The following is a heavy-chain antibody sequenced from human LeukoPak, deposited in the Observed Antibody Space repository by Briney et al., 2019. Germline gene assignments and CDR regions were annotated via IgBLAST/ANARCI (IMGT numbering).Heavy chain of an antibody. V-gene: IGHV1-18*01. CDR3: ARDGYYYGSGSYYNVGY. J-gene: IGHJ4*02. Sequence: GASVKVSCKTSGYTFTSYGISWVRQAPGQGLEWMGWISAYNGNTNYAQKLQGRVTMTTDTSTSTAYMELRSLRSDDTAVYYCARDGYYYGSGSYYNVGYWGQETLVTVSS. CDR2: ISAYNGNT. CDR1: GYTFTSYG. D-gene: IGHD3-10*01.